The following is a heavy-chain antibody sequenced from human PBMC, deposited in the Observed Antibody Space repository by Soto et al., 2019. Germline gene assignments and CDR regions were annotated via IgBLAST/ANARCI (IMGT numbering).Heavy chain of an antibody. CDR1: GFTFSSYW. CDR2: IKQDGSEK. V-gene: IGHV3-7*01. D-gene: IGHD4-4*01. CDR3: AREIKTTAIKYYYYGMDV. J-gene: IGHJ6*02. Sequence: PGGSLRLSCAASGFTFSSYWMNWGRQAPGKGLEWVANIKQDGSEKYYVDSVKGRFTISRDNAKNPLYLQMNSLRAEDTAVYYCAREIKTTAIKYYYYGMDVWGQGTTVTVSS.